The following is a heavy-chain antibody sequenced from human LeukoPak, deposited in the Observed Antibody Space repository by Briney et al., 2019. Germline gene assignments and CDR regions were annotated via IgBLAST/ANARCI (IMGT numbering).Heavy chain of an antibody. Sequence: QTGGSLRLSCAASGFTVSSNYMSWVRQAPGKGLEWVSVIYSGGSTYYEDSVKGRFTISRDNSKNPLYLQMNSLRAEDTAVYYCARMYGYGDPSWFDPWGQGTLVTVSS. V-gene: IGHV3-66*01. CDR1: GFTVSSNY. J-gene: IGHJ5*02. D-gene: IGHD4-17*01. CDR3: ARMYGYGDPSWFDP. CDR2: IYSGGST.